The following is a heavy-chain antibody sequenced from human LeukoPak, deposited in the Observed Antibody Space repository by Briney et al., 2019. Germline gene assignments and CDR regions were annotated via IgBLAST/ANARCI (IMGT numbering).Heavy chain of an antibody. CDR2: IYYSGST. Sequence: SEILSLTCTVSGGSISSYYWGWIRQPPGKGLEWIGYIYYSGSTNYNPSLKSRVTISVDTSKNQFSLKLSSVTAADTAVYYCARGSSSWNLLDYWGQGTLVTVSS. CDR1: GGSISSYY. J-gene: IGHJ4*02. CDR3: ARGSSSWNLLDY. D-gene: IGHD6-13*01. V-gene: IGHV4-59*01.